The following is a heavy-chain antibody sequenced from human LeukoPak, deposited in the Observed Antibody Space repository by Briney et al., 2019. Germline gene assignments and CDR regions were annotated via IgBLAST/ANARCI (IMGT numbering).Heavy chain of an antibody. CDR1: GYTFTSYG. CDR3: ARDGVPRGVIGTPKTGDQDAFDI. Sequence: ASVTVSCKASGYTFTSYGISWVRQPPGQGLEWMGWISAYNGNTNYAQKLQGRVSMTTDTSTSTAYMELRSLRSDDTAVYYCARDGVPRGVIGTPKTGDQDAFDIWGQGTMVTVSS. D-gene: IGHD3-16*02. V-gene: IGHV1-18*01. J-gene: IGHJ3*02. CDR2: ISAYNGNT.